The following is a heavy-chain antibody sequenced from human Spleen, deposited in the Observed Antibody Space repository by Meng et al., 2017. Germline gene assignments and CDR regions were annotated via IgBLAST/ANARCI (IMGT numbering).Heavy chain of an antibody. CDR2: IKQDGGEA. D-gene: IGHD3-22*01. Sequence: GGSLRLSCAASEFTFMNYWMTWVRQAPGKGLEWVANIKQDGGEAYYVDSVKGRFTISRDNSKNTLYLQMNSLRAEDTAVYYCAKGGSGGYYYFQHWGQGTLVTVSS. J-gene: IGHJ1*01. CDR3: AKGGSGGYYYFQH. V-gene: IGHV3-7*03. CDR1: EFTFMNYW.